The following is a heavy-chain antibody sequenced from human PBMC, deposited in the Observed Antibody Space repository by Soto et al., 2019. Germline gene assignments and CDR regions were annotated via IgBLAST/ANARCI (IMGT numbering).Heavy chain of an antibody. J-gene: IGHJ5*01. CDR1: GASVSTNSAT. D-gene: IGHD2-8*01. Sequence: PSQTLSLTCAISGASVSTNSATWVWIRQSPSRGLEWLGRTYYRSKWYNDHAVSVKGRITINPDTSNNQLSLQLNSVTPDDTAVYYCARLIGNSWLDSWGQGTLVTVSS. V-gene: IGHV6-1*01. CDR2: TYYRSKWYN. CDR3: ARLIGNSWLDS.